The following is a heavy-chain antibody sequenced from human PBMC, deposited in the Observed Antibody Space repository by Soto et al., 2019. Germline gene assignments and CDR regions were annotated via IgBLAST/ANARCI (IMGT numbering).Heavy chain of an antibody. CDR1: GFTFSSYA. V-gene: IGHV3-23*01. J-gene: IGHJ6*02. Sequence: GGSLRLSCAASGFTFSSYAMSWVRQAPGKGLEWVSAISGSGGSTYYADSVKGRFTISRDNSKNTLYLQMNSLRAEDTAVYYCAGWFGYGPPFYYYYGMDVWGQGTTVTVSS. D-gene: IGHD3-10*01. CDR3: AGWFGYGPPFYYYYGMDV. CDR2: ISGSGGST.